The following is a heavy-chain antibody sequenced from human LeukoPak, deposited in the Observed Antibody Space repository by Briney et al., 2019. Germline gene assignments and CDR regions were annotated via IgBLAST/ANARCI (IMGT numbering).Heavy chain of an antibody. V-gene: IGHV4-34*10. CDR2: VNHSGGT. Sequence: KPSETLSLTCALYGGSLSGYHWSWLRQSPGKGLEWIGDVNHSGGTNSNPSLKSRVTMSVDTSKSQIYLKLRFVTAADTATYYCARHEWRQQWHHASDIWGQGTMVTVSS. CDR3: ARHEWRQQWHHASDI. CDR1: GGSLSGYH. J-gene: IGHJ3*02. D-gene: IGHD6-19*01.